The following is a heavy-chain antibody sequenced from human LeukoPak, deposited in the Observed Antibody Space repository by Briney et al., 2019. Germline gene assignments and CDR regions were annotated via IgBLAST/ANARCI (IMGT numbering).Heavy chain of an antibody. CDR1: GGSISSYY. J-gene: IGHJ6*03. D-gene: IGHD2-2*01. CDR2: IYYSGST. V-gene: IGHV4-59*01. CDR3: ARAQGSTRINYYYMDV. Sequence: SETLSLTCTVSGGSISSYYWSWIRQPPGKGLEWIGYIYYSGSTNYNPSLKSRVTISVDTSKNQFSLKLSSVTAADTAVYYCARAQGSTRINYYYMDVWGKGTTVTVSS.